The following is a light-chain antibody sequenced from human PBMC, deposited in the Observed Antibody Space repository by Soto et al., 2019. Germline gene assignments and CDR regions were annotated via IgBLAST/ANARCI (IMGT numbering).Light chain of an antibody. CDR1: SSDVGAYDY. CDR2: EVT. CDR3: NSYTRSTKYV. V-gene: IGLV2-14*01. J-gene: IGLJ1*01. Sequence: QSVLAQPACVSVSPGHSITVSCTGTSSDVGAYDYVSWYQHHPGKAPKLTIYEVTNRPSGVSNRFSGSKSGNTASLTISGLQAEDEADYYCNSYTRSTKYVFGTGTKVTVL.